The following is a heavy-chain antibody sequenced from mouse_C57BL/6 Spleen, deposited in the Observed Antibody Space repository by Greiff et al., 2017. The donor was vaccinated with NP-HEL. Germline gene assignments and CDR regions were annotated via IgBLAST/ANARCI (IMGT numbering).Heavy chain of an antibody. CDR1: GYTFTDYY. D-gene: IGHD2-2*01. CDR3: ARHYYGYEGEY. Sequence: EVQLQQSGPVLVKPGASVKMSCKASGYTFTDYYMNWVKQSHGKSLEWIGVINPYNGGTSYNQKFKGKATLTVDKSSSTAYMELNSLTSEDSAVYYCARHYYGYEGEYWGQGTTLTVSS. V-gene: IGHV1-19*01. CDR2: INPYNGGT. J-gene: IGHJ2*01.